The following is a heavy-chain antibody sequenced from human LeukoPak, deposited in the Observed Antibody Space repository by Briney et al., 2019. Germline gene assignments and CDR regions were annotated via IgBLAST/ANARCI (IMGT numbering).Heavy chain of an antibody. V-gene: IGHV3-30*02. J-gene: IGHJ4*02. CDR3: ARDGAIAVAGFFDY. Sequence: GGSLRLSCAASGFTFSSYGMHWVRQAPGKGLEWVAFIRYDGSNKYYADSVKGRFTISRDNSKNTLYLQMNSLRAEDTAVYYCARDGAIAVAGFFDYWGQGTLVTVSS. CDR1: GFTFSSYG. D-gene: IGHD6-19*01. CDR2: IRYDGSNK.